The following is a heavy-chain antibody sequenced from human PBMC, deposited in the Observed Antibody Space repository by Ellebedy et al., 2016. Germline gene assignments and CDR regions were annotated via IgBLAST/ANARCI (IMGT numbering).Heavy chain of an antibody. J-gene: IGHJ4*02. CDR3: ARETNWYYFDF. V-gene: IGHV4-30-2*01. D-gene: IGHD7-27*01. Sequence: SETLSLXXTVSGDSITSGGYSWAWIRQPPGKGLEWIGYIYPGGRRRSNPSLQSRVAISIDTSKNHFSLKLTSLTAADTAVYYCARETNWYYFDFWGQGSLVTVSS. CDR2: IYPGGRR. CDR1: GDSITSGGYS.